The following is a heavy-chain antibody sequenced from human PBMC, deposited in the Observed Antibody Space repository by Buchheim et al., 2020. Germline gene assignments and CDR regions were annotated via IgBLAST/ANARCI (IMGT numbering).Heavy chain of an antibody. CDR2: TRNKANSYST. V-gene: IGHV3-72*01. Sequence: EVQLVESGGGLVQPGGSLRLSCVASGFTFSDHFMDWVRQAPGKGLEWVGRTRNKANSYSTEYAASVKGRFIVSRDDSRNSLYLQMNSLKAEDTAVCYCARDRTGGSFDYWGQG. J-gene: IGHJ4*02. CDR3: ARDRTGGSFDY. D-gene: IGHD2-8*02. CDR1: GFTFSDHF.